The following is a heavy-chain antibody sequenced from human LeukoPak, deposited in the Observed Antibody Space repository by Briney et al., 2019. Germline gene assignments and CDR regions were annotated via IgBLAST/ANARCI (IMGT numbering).Heavy chain of an antibody. V-gene: IGHV1-69*13. J-gene: IGHJ3*02. CDR3: ASSGYAKYAFDI. CDR1: GGTFSSYA. CDR2: IIPIFGTA. D-gene: IGHD5-12*01. Sequence: GASVKVSCKASGGTFSSYAISWVRQAPGQGLEWMGGIIPIFGTANYAQKFQGRVTITADESTSTAYMELSSLRSEDTAVYYCASSGYAKYAFDIWGQGTMVTVSS.